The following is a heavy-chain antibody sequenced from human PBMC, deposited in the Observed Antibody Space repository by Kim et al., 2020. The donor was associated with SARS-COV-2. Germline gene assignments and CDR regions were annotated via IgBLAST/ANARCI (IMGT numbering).Heavy chain of an antibody. J-gene: IGHJ6*02. CDR3: ARGGVEQQTYTGYYYGMDV. CDR1: GFTFSSYS. D-gene: IGHD6-13*01. CDR2: ISSISSTI. V-gene: IGHV3-48*02. Sequence: GGSLRLSCAASGFTFSSYSMNWVRQAPGKGLEWVSYISSISSTIYYADSVKGRFTISRDNAKNSLYLQMNSLRDEDTAVYYCARGGVEQQTYTGYYYGMDVSGQGTTVTVSS.